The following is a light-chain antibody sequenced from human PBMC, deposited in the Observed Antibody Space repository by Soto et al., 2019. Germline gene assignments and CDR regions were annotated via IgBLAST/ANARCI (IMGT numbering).Light chain of an antibody. CDR3: QTWSTDIRV. Sequence: QPVLTQPPSASASLGASVKLTCTLSSGHNSYAIAWHQQQPEKGPRYLMKPNSDGSHSKGDGIPDRFSGSSSGAERYLTISSLQSEDEADYYCQTWSTDIRVFGGGTKVTVL. CDR2: PNSDGSH. CDR1: SGHNSYA. V-gene: IGLV4-69*01. J-gene: IGLJ3*02.